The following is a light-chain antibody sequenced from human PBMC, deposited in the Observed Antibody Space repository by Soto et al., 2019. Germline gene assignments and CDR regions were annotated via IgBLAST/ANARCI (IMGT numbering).Light chain of an antibody. CDR2: KAS. J-gene: IGKJ1*01. CDR1: QSISSW. Sequence: DIQMTQSPSTLSSSVGDRVTITCRARQSISSWLAWYQQKPGKAPKLLIYKASSLESGVPSRFSGSGSGTEFTLTISSLQPDDFATYYCQQYNRRKFGQGTKVEIK. V-gene: IGKV1-5*03. CDR3: QQYNRRK.